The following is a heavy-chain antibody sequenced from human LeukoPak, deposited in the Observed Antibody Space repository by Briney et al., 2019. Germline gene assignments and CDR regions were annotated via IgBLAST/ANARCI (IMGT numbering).Heavy chain of an antibody. CDR1: GYTFTGYY. Sequence: GASVKVSCKASGYTFTGYYMHWVRQAPGQGLEWMGWINPNSGGTNYAQKLQGRVTMTTDTSTSTAYMELRSLRSDDTAVYYCARDSATGYSSSWYGYYYYYMDVWGKGTTVTVSS. CDR2: INPNSGGT. CDR3: ARDSATGYSSSWYGYYYYYMDV. D-gene: IGHD6-13*01. V-gene: IGHV1-2*02. J-gene: IGHJ6*03.